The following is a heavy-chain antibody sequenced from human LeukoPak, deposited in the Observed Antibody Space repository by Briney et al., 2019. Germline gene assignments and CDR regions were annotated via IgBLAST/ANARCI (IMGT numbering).Heavy chain of an antibody. CDR3: ARRGYSYGPIDY. CDR1: GFTFSSYS. V-gene: IGHV3-30*03. CDR2: ISYDGSNK. Sequence: GGSLRLSCAASGFTFSSYSMNWVRQAPGKGLEWVAVISYDGSNKYYADSVKGRFTISRDNSKNTLYLQMNSLRAEDTAVYYCARRGYSYGPIDYWGQGTLVTVSS. J-gene: IGHJ4*02. D-gene: IGHD5-18*01.